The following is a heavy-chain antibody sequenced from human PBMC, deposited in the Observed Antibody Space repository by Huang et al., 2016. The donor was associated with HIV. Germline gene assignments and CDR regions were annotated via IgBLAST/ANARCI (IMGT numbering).Heavy chain of an antibody. CDR2: IKPKSGGT. CDR1: GYTFTGYY. J-gene: IGHJ6*02. Sequence: QVQLVQSGAEVKKPGASVKVSCKASGYTFTGYYMHGVRQAPGQGLEGMGWIKPKSGGTNYAQKFQGRVTMTRDTSISTAYMELSRLRSDDTAVYYCAREVVSATGYYYYGMDVWGQGTTVTVSS. CDR3: AREVVSATGYYYYGMDV. D-gene: IGHD2-15*01. V-gene: IGHV1-2*02.